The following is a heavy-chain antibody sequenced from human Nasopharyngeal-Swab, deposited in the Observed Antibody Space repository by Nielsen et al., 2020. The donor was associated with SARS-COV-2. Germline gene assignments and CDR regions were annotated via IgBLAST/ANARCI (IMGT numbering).Heavy chain of an antibody. Sequence: SRQCPGKGLEWIGNISYSGNIYYNPSLKSRVTISEDTSKNQFSLKLSSLTAADTAVYYCVRGSGDAFDIWGQGTMVTVSS. J-gene: IGHJ3*02. CDR3: VRGSGDAFDI. CDR2: ISYSGNI. V-gene: IGHV4-39*07. D-gene: IGHD6-19*01.